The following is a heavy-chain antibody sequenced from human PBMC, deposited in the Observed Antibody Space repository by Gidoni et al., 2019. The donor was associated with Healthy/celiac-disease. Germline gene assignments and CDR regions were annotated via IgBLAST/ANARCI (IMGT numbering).Heavy chain of an antibody. Sequence: QVQLQESGPGLVKPSQTLSLTCTVSRGSISSGSYYWSWIRQPAGKGLEWIGRIYTSGSTNYNPSLKSRVTIAVDTSKNQFSLKLSSVTAADTAVYYCAREGSIAVATGAFDIWGQGTMVTVSS. D-gene: IGHD6-19*01. V-gene: IGHV4-61*02. CDR3: AREGSIAVATGAFDI. CDR2: IYTSGST. CDR1: RGSISSGSYY. J-gene: IGHJ3*02.